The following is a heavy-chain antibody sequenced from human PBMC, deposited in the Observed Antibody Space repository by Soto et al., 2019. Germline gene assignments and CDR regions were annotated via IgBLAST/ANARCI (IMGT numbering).Heavy chain of an antibody. CDR3: ARDAEGGYYYDSSGYYHSRFDP. Sequence: SETLSLTCTVSGGSVSSGSYYWSWIRQPPGKGLEWIGYIYYSGSTNYNPSLKSRVTISVDTSKNQFSLKLSSVTAADTAVYYCARDAEGGYYYDSSGYYHSRFDPWGQGTLVTVSS. CDR1: GGSVSSGSYY. CDR2: IYYSGST. J-gene: IGHJ5*02. V-gene: IGHV4-61*01. D-gene: IGHD3-22*01.